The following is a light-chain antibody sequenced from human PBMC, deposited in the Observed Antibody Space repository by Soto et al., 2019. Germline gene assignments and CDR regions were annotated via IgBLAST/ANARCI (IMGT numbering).Light chain of an antibody. CDR2: GVY. J-gene: IGKJ5*01. Sequence: EIVLTQSPGTLSLSPGERATLSCRASQSVSSSYFGWYQQKPGQSPRLLIYGVYSRATGTPDRFSGSGSGTDFTLTISRLEPEDSAVYYCQFYGSSLITFGQGTRLENK. CDR3: QFYGSSLIT. CDR1: QSVSSSY. V-gene: IGKV3-20*01.